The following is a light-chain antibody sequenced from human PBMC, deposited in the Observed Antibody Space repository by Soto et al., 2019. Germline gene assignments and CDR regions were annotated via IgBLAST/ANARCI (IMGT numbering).Light chain of an antibody. V-gene: IGKV1-12*01. Sequence: IPMTQSPSSVSASVGDRVTITCRASQPINNWVAWYQQKPGKAPNLLIYAASSLLSGVPSRFSGSGSGTDFTLTISSLRPEDFATYYCQQANAFPPAFGGGTKVDIK. CDR2: AAS. CDR3: QQANAFPPA. CDR1: QPINNW. J-gene: IGKJ4*01.